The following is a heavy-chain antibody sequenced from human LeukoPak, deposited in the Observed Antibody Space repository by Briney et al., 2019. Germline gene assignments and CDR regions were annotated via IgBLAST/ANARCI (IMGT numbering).Heavy chain of an antibody. V-gene: IGHV3-20*04. CDR1: GFTFDDYG. J-gene: IGHJ4*02. Sequence: PGGSLRLSCAASGFTFDDYGMSWVRQVPGKGLEWVSHINWNGGSTGYADSVKGRFTISRDNAKNSLYLQMNSLRAEDTALYYCTRSVLRLGELSPFDYWGQGTLVTVSS. D-gene: IGHD3-16*02. CDR2: INWNGGST. CDR3: TRSVLRLGELSPFDY.